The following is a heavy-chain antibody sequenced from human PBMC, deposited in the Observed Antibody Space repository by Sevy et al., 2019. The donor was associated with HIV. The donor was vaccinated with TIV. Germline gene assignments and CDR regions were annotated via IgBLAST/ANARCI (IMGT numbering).Heavy chain of an antibody. Sequence: GGSLRPSGAASDFTFSAYYMSWIPQAPGRGLEGVPSIIVSGSTIYYADSVKGRFTISRDKAKNSLYLQMNSLRAEDTAVYYCARWGYCSSTSCYNHVVATIDYWGQGTLVTVSS. J-gene: IGHJ4*02. V-gene: IGHV3-11*01. CDR3: ARWGYCSSTSCYNHVVATIDY. CDR1: DFTFSAYY. CDR2: IIVSGSTI. D-gene: IGHD2-2*02.